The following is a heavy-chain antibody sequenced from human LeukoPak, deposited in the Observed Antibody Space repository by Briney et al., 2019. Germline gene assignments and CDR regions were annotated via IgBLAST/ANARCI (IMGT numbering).Heavy chain of an antibody. J-gene: IGHJ4*02. D-gene: IGHD2-15*01. CDR1: GFTFSHFW. V-gene: IGHV3-7*01. CDR3: AREDGYCSGGNCYSYFDS. Sequence: GSLRLSCAASGFTFSHFWMSWVRQAPGKGLEWVAYIKKTGSETYYVDSVKGRFTITRDNTRNSLSLQMYSLRAEDTAVYFRAREDGYCSGGNCYSYFDSWGQGTLVTVSS. CDR2: IKKTGSET.